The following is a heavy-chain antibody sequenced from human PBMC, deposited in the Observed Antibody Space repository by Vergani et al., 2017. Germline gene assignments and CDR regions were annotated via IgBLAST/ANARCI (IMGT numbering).Heavy chain of an antibody. CDR2: ISSSSRTI. D-gene: IGHD1-20*01. CDR3: ARDGRITGTTEVDY. Sequence: EVQLVESGGGLVQPGGSLRLSCAASGFTFSSYSMNWVRQAPGKGLEWVSYISSSSRTIYYADSVKGRFTISRDNAKNSLYLQMNSLRAEDTAVYYCARDGRITGTTEVDYWGQGTLVTVSS. V-gene: IGHV3-48*01. CDR1: GFTFSSYS. J-gene: IGHJ4*02.